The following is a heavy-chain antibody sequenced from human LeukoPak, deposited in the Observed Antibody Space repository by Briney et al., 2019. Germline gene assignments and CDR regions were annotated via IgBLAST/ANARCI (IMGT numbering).Heavy chain of an antibody. V-gene: IGHV3-74*01. CDR3: ARDYGEYLFDY. Sequence: GDSLRLSCAASGFTFSSYWMHWVRQAPGKGLVWVSSINSEGSSTSYADSVKGRFTISRDNAKNTLYLQMNSLRAEDTAVYYCARDYGEYLFDYWGQGTLVTASA. D-gene: IGHD3-10*01. J-gene: IGHJ4*02. CDR2: INSEGSST. CDR1: GFTFSSYW.